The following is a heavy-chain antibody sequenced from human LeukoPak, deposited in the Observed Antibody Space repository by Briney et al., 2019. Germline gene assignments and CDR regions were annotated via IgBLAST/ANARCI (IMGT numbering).Heavy chain of an antibody. CDR1: GGSISSGSYY. D-gene: IGHD2-15*01. Sequence: SETLSLTCTVSGGSISSGSYYWSWIRQPAGKGLEWIGRIYTRGSTNYNPSLKSRVTISVDTSKNQFSLKLSSVTAADTAVYYCATQGYCSGGSCYSPFNFDYWGQGTLVTVSS. V-gene: IGHV4-61*02. CDR2: IYTRGST. CDR3: ATQGYCSGGSCYSPFNFDY. J-gene: IGHJ4*02.